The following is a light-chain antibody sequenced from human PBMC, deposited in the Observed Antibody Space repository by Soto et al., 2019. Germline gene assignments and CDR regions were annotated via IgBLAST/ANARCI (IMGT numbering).Light chain of an antibody. CDR3: AAWDDSLSGHVV. CDR2: RNN. CDR1: NSNIGNNA. J-gene: IGLJ2*01. Sequence: QSVLTQPPSASGTPGQRVTMSCSGSNSNIGNNAVSWYQHLPGTAPKLLMYRNNQRPSGVPDRFSGSKSGTSASLAISGLRSEDEAEYYCAAWDDSLSGHVVFGGGTKVTVL. V-gene: IGLV1-47*01.